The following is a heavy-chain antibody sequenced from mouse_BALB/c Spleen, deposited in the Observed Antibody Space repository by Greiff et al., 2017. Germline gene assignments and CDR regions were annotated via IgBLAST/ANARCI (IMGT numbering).Heavy chain of an antibody. CDR3: ARGGYYRYDGRYAMDY. V-gene: IGHV1-9*01. CDR1: GYTFSSYW. D-gene: IGHD2-14*01. Sequence: VQLQQSGAELMKPGASVKISCKATGYTFSSYWIEWVKQRPGHGLEWIGEILPGSGSTNYNEKFKGKATFTADTSSNTAYMQLSSLTSEDSAVYYCARGGYYRYDGRYAMDYWGQGTSVTVSS. J-gene: IGHJ4*01. CDR2: ILPGSGST.